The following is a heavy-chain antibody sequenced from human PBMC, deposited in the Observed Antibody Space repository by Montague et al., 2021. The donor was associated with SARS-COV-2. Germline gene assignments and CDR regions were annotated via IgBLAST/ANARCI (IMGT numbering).Heavy chain of an antibody. J-gene: IGHJ4*02. CDR2: ISYDGINK. D-gene: IGHD4-17*01. Sequence: SLRLSCAASGFTFSSYAMHWVRQAPGKGLEWVAVISYDGINKYYADSVKGRLTISRDNSKNTLYLQMNSLRAEDTAVYYCARDPDYGDSVGIDYWGQGALVTVSS. CDR1: GFTFSSYA. CDR3: ARDPDYGDSVGIDY. V-gene: IGHV3-30-3*01.